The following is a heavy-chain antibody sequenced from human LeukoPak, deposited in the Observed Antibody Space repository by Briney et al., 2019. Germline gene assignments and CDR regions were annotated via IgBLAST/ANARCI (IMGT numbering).Heavy chain of an antibody. Sequence: SETLSLTCAVYGGSFSGYYWSWIRQPPGKGLERIGYIYYSGSTNYNPSLKSRVTISVDTSKNQFSLKLSSVTAADTAVYYCARDLGDDYGDYGAWYFDLWGRGTLVTVSS. CDR1: GGSFSGYY. CDR2: IYYSGST. J-gene: IGHJ2*01. CDR3: ARDLGDDYGDYGAWYFDL. V-gene: IGHV4-59*01. D-gene: IGHD4-17*01.